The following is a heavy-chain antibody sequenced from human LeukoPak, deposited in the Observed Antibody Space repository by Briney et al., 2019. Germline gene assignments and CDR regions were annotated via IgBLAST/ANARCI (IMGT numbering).Heavy chain of an antibody. CDR3: TRVDSSSWSTGYGMDV. V-gene: IGHV3-49*03. CDR2: IRSKAYGGTT. CDR1: GFTFGDYA. J-gene: IGHJ6*02. D-gene: IGHD6-13*01. Sequence: GGSLRLSCTASGFTFGDYAMSWFRQAPGKGLEWVGFIRSKAYGGTTEYAASVKGRFTISRDDSKSIAYLQMNSLKTEDTAVYYCTRVDSSSWSTGYGMDVWGQGTTVTVSS.